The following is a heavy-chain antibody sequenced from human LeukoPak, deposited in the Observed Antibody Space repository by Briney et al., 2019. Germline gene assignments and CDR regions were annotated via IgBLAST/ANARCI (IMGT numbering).Heavy chain of an antibody. V-gene: IGHV1-2*02. D-gene: IGHD5-18*01. J-gene: IGHJ4*02. CDR3: ARDLGQLWPSGNY. CDR1: GYTFTGYY. CDR2: INPNSGGT. Sequence: SVKVSCKASGYTFTGYYMHWVRQAPGQGLEWMGWINPNSGGTNYAQKFQGRVTMTRDTSISTAYMELSRLRSDDTAVYYCARDLGQLWPSGNYWGQGTLVTVSS.